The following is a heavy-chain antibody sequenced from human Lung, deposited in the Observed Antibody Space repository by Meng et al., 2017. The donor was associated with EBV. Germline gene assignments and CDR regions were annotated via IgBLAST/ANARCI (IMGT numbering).Heavy chain of an antibody. J-gene: IGHJ4*02. V-gene: IGHV3-53*01. CDR1: GFSVSSTY. CDR2: IDSGGTN. CDR3: GRLSK. Sequence: VHLVGSEGGLVQPGGSLRLSCAASGFSVSSTYMTWVRQAPGKGLEWVSAIDSGGTNYYADSVKGRFTISRDNSRNTVDLQMSSLRGGDTAVYYCGRLSKWGQGALVTVSS.